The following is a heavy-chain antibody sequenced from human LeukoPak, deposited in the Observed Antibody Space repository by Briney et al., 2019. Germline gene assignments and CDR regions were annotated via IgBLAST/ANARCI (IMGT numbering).Heavy chain of an antibody. V-gene: IGHV4-59*12. J-gene: IGHJ5*02. D-gene: IGHD3-10*01. Sequence: SETLSLTCTVSGDSIRNYYWSWIRQPPGKGLEWIGCIYYSGSTIYNPSLKSRVTISVDTSKNQFSLKLSSVTAADTAVYYCAREIRTRFGEHTPWGQGNLVSVSS. CDR1: GDSIRNYY. CDR2: IYYSGST. CDR3: AREIRTRFGEHTP.